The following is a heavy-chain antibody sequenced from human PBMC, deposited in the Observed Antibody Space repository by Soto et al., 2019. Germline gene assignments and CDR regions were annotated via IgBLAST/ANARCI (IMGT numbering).Heavy chain of an antibody. V-gene: IGHV1-18*01. Sequence: QVQLVQSGAEVKKPGASVKVSCKASGYTFTSYGISWVRQAPGQGLEWMGWISAYNGNTNYAQKLQGRVNMTTDTSTSTAYMELGILRSDDTAGYYCARAGCRLWFRGDGYFDLWGRGTLVTVSS. CDR1: GYTFTSYG. D-gene: IGHD3-10*01. CDR2: ISAYNGNT. CDR3: ARAGCRLWFRGDGYFDL. J-gene: IGHJ2*01.